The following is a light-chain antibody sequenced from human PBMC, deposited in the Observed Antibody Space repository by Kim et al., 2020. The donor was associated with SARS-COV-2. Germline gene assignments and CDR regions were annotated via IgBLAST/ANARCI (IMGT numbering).Light chain of an antibody. CDR3: QQYNNSPRT. Sequence: EIVMTQSPATLSVSPGERATLSCRASQSVSSNLAWYHQKPGQAPRLLIYGASTRATGIPARFSGSGSGTEFTLTISSLQSEDFAVYYCQQYNNSPRTFGQGTTVDIK. J-gene: IGKJ1*01. CDR1: QSVSSN. V-gene: IGKV3-15*01. CDR2: GAS.